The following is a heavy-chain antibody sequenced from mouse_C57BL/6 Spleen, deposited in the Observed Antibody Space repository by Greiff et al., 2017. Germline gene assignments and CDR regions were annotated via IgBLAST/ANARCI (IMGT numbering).Heavy chain of an antibody. CDR2: INPSTGGT. CDR3: ARTGTVDY. Sequence: VQLQQSGPELVKPGASVKISCKASGYSFTGYYMNWVKQSPEKSLEWIGEINPSTGGTTYNQKFKAKATLTVDKSSSTAYMQLKSLTSEDSAVYYCARTGTVDYWGQGTTRTVSS. CDR1: GYSFTGYY. D-gene: IGHD4-1*01. V-gene: IGHV1-42*01. J-gene: IGHJ2*01.